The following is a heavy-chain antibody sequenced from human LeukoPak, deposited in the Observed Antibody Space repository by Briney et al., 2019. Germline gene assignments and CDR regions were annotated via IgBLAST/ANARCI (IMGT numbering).Heavy chain of an antibody. CDR2: INQDGSAK. CDR3: ARWEIRGTAHQLDY. CDR1: GFTLSSHW. J-gene: IGHJ4*02. Sequence: PGGSLRLSCAASGFTLSSHWMTWVRQAPGKGLEWVANINQDGSAKYYVDSVRGRFTISRDNAKNSTHLQMNSLRAEDTAVYYCARWEIRGTAHQLDYWGQGTLVTVSS. D-gene: IGHD1-7*01. V-gene: IGHV3-7*01.